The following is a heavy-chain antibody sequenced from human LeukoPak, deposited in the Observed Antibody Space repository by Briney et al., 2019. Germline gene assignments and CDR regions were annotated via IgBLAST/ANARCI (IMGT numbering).Heavy chain of an antibody. CDR3: ARDAGYYDSTGYYYRVGAFDI. J-gene: IGHJ3*02. CDR2: IYYSGST. D-gene: IGHD3-22*01. CDR1: GGSISSYY. V-gene: IGHV4-59*01. Sequence: KPSETLSLTCTVSGGSISSYYWSWIRQPPGKGLEWIGYIYYSGSTNYNPSLKSRVTISVDTSKNQFSLKLSSVTAADTAVYYCARDAGYYDSTGYYYRVGAFDIWGQGTLLTVSS.